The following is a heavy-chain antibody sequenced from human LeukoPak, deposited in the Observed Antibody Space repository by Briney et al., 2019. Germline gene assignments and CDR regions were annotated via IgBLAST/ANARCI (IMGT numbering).Heavy chain of an antibody. V-gene: IGHV4-39*07. J-gene: IGHJ4*02. CDR1: GGSISSSSYY. CDR3: AREGQWLVRFDY. Sequence: PSQTLSLTCTVSGGSISSSSYYWGWIRQPPGKGLEWTGSIYYSGSTYYNPSLKSRFTISVDTSKNQFSLKLSSVTAADTAVYYCAREGQWLVRFDYWGQGTLVTVSS. CDR2: IYYSGST. D-gene: IGHD6-19*01.